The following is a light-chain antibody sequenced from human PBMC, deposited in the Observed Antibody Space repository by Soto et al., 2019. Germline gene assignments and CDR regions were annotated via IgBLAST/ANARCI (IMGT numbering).Light chain of an antibody. V-gene: IGKV3-20*01. Sequence: EIVLTQSPGTLSLSPGDRATLSCRASQSVNSNYLAWYQRKPGQAPRLLIYGASNRATDIPYRFSASGSGTDFTLTITRLEAEDFAVYYCQQYESTPPTVGQGTKVEVK. CDR1: QSVNSNY. CDR2: GAS. CDR3: QQYESTPPT. J-gene: IGKJ1*01.